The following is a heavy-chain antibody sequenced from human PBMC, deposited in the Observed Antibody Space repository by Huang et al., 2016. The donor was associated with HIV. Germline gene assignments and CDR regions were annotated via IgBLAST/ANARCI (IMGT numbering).Heavy chain of an antibody. Sequence: QVQLVESGGGVVQPGTSLRLSCAASGFTFSNYAMNWVRQAPGKGPGGVAVISNEGSTKYYADSVKGRFTISRDNSKNTVYLQMNSLSAEDTAVYYCARSEPSRYYFDYWGQGTLVTVSS. J-gene: IGHJ4*02. CDR2: ISNEGSTK. CDR3: ARSEPSRYYFDY. CDR1: GFTFSNYA. V-gene: IGHV3-30-3*01.